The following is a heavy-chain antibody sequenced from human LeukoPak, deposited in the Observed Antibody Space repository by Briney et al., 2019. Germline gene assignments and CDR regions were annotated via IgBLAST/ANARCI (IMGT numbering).Heavy chain of an antibody. Sequence: SETLSLTCTVSGGSISSYYWSWIRQPPGKGLEWIGYIYYSGSTNYNPSLKSRVTISVDTSKNQFSLKLSSVTAADTAVYYCARDSRYFDPDAFDIWGQGTMVTVSS. V-gene: IGHV4-59*01. CDR1: GGSISSYY. CDR2: IYYSGST. J-gene: IGHJ3*02. D-gene: IGHD3-9*01. CDR3: ARDSRYFDPDAFDI.